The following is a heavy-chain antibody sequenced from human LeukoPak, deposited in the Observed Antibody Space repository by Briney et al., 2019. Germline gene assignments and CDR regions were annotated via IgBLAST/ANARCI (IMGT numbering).Heavy chain of an antibody. Sequence: PGGSLRLSCAASGFTFSSYSMNWVRQAPGKGLEWVSSISSSSSYIYYADSVKGRFTISRDNSKNTLYLQMSSLRAEDTAVYYCARERSVVGVSFDYWGQGTLVTVSS. CDR3: ARERSVVGVSFDY. CDR2: ISSSSSYI. V-gene: IGHV3-21*01. CDR1: GFTFSSYS. D-gene: IGHD1-26*01. J-gene: IGHJ4*02.